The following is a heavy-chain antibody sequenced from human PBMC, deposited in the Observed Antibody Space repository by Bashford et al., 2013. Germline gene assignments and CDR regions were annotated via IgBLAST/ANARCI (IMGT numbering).Heavy chain of an antibody. Sequence: VASVKVSCKGSGYTFTSYDINWVRQAPGQGLEWMGWMNPKSSNYRNSAESVKGRFTISRDNAKNSLYLQMNSLKTEDTAVYYCAHDYDFWGSLGSWGQGTLVTVSS. CDR1: GYTFTSYD. D-gene: IGHD3-3*01. CDR2: MNPKSSNYR. CDR3: AHDYDFWGSLGS. J-gene: IGHJ4*02. V-gene: IGHV1-8*01.